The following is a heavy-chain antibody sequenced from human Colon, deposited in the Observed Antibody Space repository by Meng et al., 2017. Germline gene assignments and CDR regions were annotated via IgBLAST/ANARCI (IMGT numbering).Heavy chain of an antibody. Sequence: QPQLQESGPGLVKPSAALSLTCSVSGGYISTSGYYWGWIRQPPGKGLEWIGSIGHSGITYYTPSLKSRVTVSIDTSKSQFSLKLTSVTAADTAVYYCVRSSGWVRTGFDPWGQGTLVTVSS. D-gene: IGHD6-19*01. J-gene: IGHJ5*02. CDR2: IGHSGIT. CDR3: VRSSGWVRTGFDP. CDR1: GGYISTSGYY. V-gene: IGHV4-39*01.